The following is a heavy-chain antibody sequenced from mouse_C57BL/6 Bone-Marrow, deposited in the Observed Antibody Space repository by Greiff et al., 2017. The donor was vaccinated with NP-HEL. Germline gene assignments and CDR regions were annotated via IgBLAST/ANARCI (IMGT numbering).Heavy chain of an antibody. CDR2: IDPENGDT. Sequence: VQLQQSGAELVRPGASVKLSCTASGFNIKDDYMHWVKQRPEQGLEWIGWIDPENGDTEYASKFQGKATITADTSSNTAYLQLSSLTSEDTAVYYCTTGLLYYYGSSYFDYGGQGTTLTVSA. D-gene: IGHD1-1*01. V-gene: IGHV14-4*01. CDR3: TTGLLYYYGSSYFDY. CDR1: GFNIKDDY. J-gene: IGHJ2*01.